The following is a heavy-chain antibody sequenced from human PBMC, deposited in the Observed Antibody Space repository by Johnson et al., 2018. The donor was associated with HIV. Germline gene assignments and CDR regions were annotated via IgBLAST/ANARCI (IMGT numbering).Heavy chain of an antibody. J-gene: IGHJ3*02. CDR3: ARETGFAIFGVVKLNAFDI. Sequence: EVQLVESGGGVVQPGRSLRLSCAASGFTFDDYAMHWVRQAPGKGLEWVSGISWKSISLAYADSVKGRFSISRDDAMNSLYLEMNSLRTEDTALYYCARETGFAIFGVVKLNAFDIWGQGTMVTVFS. CDR1: GFTFDDYA. CDR2: ISWKSISL. V-gene: IGHV3-9*01. D-gene: IGHD3-3*01.